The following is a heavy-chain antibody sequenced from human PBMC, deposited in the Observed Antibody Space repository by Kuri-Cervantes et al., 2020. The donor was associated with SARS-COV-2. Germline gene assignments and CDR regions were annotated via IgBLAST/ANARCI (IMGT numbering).Heavy chain of an antibody. J-gene: IGHJ5*02. D-gene: IGHD6-13*01. CDR3: ARPKQGWFDP. Sequence: ASVKVSCKVSGYTLTELSMHWVRQAPGQGLEWMGWINPNSGGTNYAQKFQGRVTMTEDTSTDTAYMELSSLRSEDTAVYYCARPKQGWFDPWGQGTLVTVSS. CDR2: INPNSGGT. CDR1: GYTLTELS. V-gene: IGHV1-24*01.